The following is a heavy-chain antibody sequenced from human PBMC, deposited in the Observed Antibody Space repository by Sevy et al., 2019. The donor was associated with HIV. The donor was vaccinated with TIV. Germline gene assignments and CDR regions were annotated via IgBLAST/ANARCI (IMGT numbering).Heavy chain of an antibody. J-gene: IGHJ4*02. D-gene: IGHD3-10*01. CDR2: IGSRGGNT. CDR3: ARSYYYGSGVYYNAFDY. V-gene: IGHV3-23*01. CDR1: GFTFNDHV. Sequence: GGSLRLSCAASGFTFNDHVMSWVRQAPGKGLEWVSTIGSRGGNTYYGDSVKGRFIISRDTSKNTLFLQMSGLRAEDTAVYYCARSYYYGSGVYYNAFDYWGQGTLVTVSS.